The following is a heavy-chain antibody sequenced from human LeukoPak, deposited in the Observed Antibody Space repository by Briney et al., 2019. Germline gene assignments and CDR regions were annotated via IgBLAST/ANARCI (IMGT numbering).Heavy chain of an antibody. V-gene: IGHV1-8*01. D-gene: IGHD3-9*01. Sequence: ASVKVSCKASGYTFTSYAINWVRQATGQGLEWMGWMNPNSGNTGYAQKFQGRVTMPRNTSISTAYMELSSLRSEDTAVYYCARELWDQSSYYDILTGYQGYYYYYMDVWGKGTTVTISS. J-gene: IGHJ6*03. CDR2: MNPNSGNT. CDR1: GYTFTSYA. CDR3: ARELWDQSSYYDILTGYQGYYYYYMDV.